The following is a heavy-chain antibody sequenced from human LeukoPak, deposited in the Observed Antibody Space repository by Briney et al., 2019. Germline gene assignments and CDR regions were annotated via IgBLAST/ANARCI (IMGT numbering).Heavy chain of an antibody. CDR3: AKDPSLYNSGSLDS. V-gene: IGHV3-23*01. D-gene: IGHD3-22*01. CDR1: GFTFSSYA. Sequence: GGSLRLSCAASGFTFSSYAMSWVRQAPGKGLEWVSAISGSGGSTYYADSVKGRFTISRDNSKNTLYLQMSSLRAEDTAVYYCAKDPSLYNSGSLDSWGQGTLVTVSS. CDR2: ISGSGGST. J-gene: IGHJ4*02.